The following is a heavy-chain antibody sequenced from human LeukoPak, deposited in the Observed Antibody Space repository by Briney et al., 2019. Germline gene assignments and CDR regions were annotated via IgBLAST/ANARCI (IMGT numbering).Heavy chain of an antibody. CDR1: GGSISSSSYY. V-gene: IGHV4-39*01. CDR2: IYYSGST. D-gene: IGHD3-22*01. Sequence: SETLSLTCTVSGGSISSSSYYWDWIRQPPGKGLEWIGSIYYSGSTYYNPSLKSRVTISVDTSKNQFSLKLSSVTAADTAVYYWGRQFKFFLDRSGPKGFDPWGQETLVTVSS. CDR3: GRQFKFFLDRSGPKGFDP. J-gene: IGHJ5*02.